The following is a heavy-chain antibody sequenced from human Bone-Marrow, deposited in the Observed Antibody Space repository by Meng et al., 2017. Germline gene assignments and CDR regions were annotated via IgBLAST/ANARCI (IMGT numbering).Heavy chain of an antibody. J-gene: IGHJ5*02. V-gene: IGHV1-8*01. CDR1: GYTFTRDD. CDR2: MNPNSGNT. D-gene: IGHD5-18*01. CDR3: ARRRIQSTNWFDP. Sequence: QVELVHAGEEVKKPGGSAKVSCKASGYTFTRDDINWVRQATGQGLEWMGWMNPNSGNTGYAQKFQGRVTMTRNTSISTAYMELSSLRSEDTAVYYCARRRIQSTNWFDPWGQGTLVTVSS.